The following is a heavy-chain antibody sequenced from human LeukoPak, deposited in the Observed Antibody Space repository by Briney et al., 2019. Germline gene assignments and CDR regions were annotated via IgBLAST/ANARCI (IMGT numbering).Heavy chain of an antibody. D-gene: IGHD3-10*01. J-gene: IGHJ4*02. CDR3: ARVVLLWFGEQGAFDY. CDR2: TSSSSSYI. V-gene: IGHV3-21*01. CDR1: GFTFSSYS. Sequence: GGSLRLSCAASGFTFSSYSMNWVRQAPGKGLEWVSSTSSSSSYIYYADSVKGRFTISRDNAKNSLYLQMNSLRAEDTAVYYCARVVLLWFGEQGAFDYWGQGALVTVSS.